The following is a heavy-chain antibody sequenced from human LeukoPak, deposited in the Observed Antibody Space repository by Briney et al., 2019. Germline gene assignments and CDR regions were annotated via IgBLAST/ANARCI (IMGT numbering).Heavy chain of an antibody. J-gene: IGHJ6*02. D-gene: IGHD3-22*01. CDR1: GGTFSSYA. CDR3: ARSYYDSSGYGMDV. Sequence: GASVKVSCKASGGTFSSYAISWVRQAPGQGLEWMGGIIPIFGTANYAQKFQGRVTITADESTSTAYMELSSLRSGDTAVYYCARSYYDSSGYGMDVWGQGTTVTVSS. CDR2: IIPIFGTA. V-gene: IGHV1-69*01.